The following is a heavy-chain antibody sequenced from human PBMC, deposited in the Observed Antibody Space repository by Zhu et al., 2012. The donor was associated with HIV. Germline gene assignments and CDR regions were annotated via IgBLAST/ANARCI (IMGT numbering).Heavy chain of an antibody. V-gene: IGHV1-2*02. CDR3: ARAQKRARSEWAYAH. J-gene: IGHJ4*02. D-gene: IGHD3-3*01. CDR2: MNPTNGAV. CDR1: EDIFERTEL. Sequence: QVQLVQSGSGVKKVGASVRVSCWTSEDIFERTELIHWVRQAPGQQLEWLAWMNPTNGAVNYAWYLNGRVTATRDRSTTTAFLEVRSLRSDDTAVYYCARAQKRARSEWAYAHWGQGTPVVVSS.